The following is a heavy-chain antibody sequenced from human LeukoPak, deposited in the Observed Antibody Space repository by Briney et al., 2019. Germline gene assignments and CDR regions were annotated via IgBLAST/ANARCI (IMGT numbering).Heavy chain of an antibody. J-gene: IGHJ4*02. V-gene: IGHV3-23*01. Sequence: PGGSLRLSCAASGFTFSSYAMNWVRQAPGKGLEWVSGVSGSDGSTYYADSVKGRFTISRDNSGNTVFLQMNSLRAEDTAVYYCAKIAAAAYGGAYYSDYWGQGTPVTVSS. CDR1: GFTFSSYA. CDR2: VSGSDGST. D-gene: IGHD6-13*01. CDR3: AKIAAAAYGGAYYSDY.